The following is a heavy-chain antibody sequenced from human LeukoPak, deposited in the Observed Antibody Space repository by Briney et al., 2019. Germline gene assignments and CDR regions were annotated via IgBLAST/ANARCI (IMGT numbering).Heavy chain of an antibody. CDR3: AKDHSADGWPTFEY. Sequence: GGSLRLSCAVSGFGVHTFAMSWVRQAPEKGLEWLASITKYDGRLYYADSVRGRFTISRDTSQNELYLQMSSLRVDDSAIYYCAKDHSADGWPTFEYWGRGTLVTVSS. CDR2: ITKYDGRL. CDR1: GFGVHTFA. V-gene: IGHV3-23*01. D-gene: IGHD5-24*01. J-gene: IGHJ4*02.